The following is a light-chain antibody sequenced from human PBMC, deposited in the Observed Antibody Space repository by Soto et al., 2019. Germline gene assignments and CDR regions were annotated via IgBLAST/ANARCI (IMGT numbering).Light chain of an antibody. V-gene: IGKV1-27*01. CDR3: QKYISAPFT. CDR2: GAS. Sequence: DIQMTQSPSSLSASVGDRVTITCRASQGISNYLAWYQQKPGKVPKLLNYGASTLQSGVPSRFSGSGSGTDFTLTISSLQPEDVATYYCQKYISAPFTFGPGTSVAIK. J-gene: IGKJ3*01. CDR1: QGISNY.